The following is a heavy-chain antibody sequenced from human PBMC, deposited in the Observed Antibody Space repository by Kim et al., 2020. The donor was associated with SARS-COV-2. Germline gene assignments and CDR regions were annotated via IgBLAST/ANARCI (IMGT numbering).Heavy chain of an antibody. J-gene: IGHJ3*02. Sequence: GGSLRLSCAASGFTFDDYAMHWVRQAPGKGLEWVSGISWNSGSIGYADSVKGRFTISRDNAKNSLYLQMNSLRAEDTALYYCAKDISPLTGAHDAFDIWGQGTMVTVSS. V-gene: IGHV3-9*01. D-gene: IGHD7-27*01. CDR1: GFTFDDYA. CDR2: ISWNSGSI. CDR3: AKDISPLTGAHDAFDI.